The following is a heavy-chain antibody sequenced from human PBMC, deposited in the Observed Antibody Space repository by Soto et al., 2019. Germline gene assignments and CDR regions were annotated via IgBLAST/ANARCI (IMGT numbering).Heavy chain of an antibody. Sequence: PGGSLRLSCAASGFTFSSYGMHWVRQAPGKGLEWVAVIWYDGSNKYYADSVKGRFTISRDNSKNTLYLQMNSLRAEDTAVYYCARERDYYDSTLGYWGQGTLVTVS. D-gene: IGHD3-22*01. CDR2: IWYDGSNK. V-gene: IGHV3-33*01. CDR3: ARERDYYDSTLGY. CDR1: GFTFSSYG. J-gene: IGHJ4*02.